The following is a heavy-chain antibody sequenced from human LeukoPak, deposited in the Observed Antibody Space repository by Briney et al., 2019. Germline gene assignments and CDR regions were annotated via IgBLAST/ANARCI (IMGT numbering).Heavy chain of an antibody. V-gene: IGHV1-69*13. J-gene: IGHJ6*02. Sequence: RVASVKVSCKASGGTFSSYAISWVRQAPGQGLEWMGGIIPIFGTANYAQKFQGRVTITADESTSTAYMELSSLRSEDTAVYYCARVRLLKLWLGGNYYYYGMDVWGQGTTVTVSS. CDR1: GGTFSSYA. CDR2: IIPIFGTA. CDR3: ARVRLLKLWLGGNYYYYGMDV. D-gene: IGHD5-18*01.